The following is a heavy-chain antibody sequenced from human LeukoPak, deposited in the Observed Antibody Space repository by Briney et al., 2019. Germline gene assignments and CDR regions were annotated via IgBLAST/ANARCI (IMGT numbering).Heavy chain of an antibody. CDR3: AKDGKTRNWNYFQAKPVY. Sequence: GGSLRLSCAASGFTFSRYSMNWVRQAPGKGLEWVSSISSSSSYIYYADSVKGRFTISRDNSKNTLYLQMNSLRAEDTAVYYCAKDGKTRNWNYFQAKPVYWGQGTLVTVSS. D-gene: IGHD1-7*01. V-gene: IGHV3-21*04. CDR1: GFTFSRYS. J-gene: IGHJ4*02. CDR2: ISSSSSYI.